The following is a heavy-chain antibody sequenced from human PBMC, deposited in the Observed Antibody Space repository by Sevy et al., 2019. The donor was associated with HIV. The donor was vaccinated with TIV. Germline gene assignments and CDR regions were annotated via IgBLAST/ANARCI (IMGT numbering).Heavy chain of an antibody. CDR3: TRWKGAKSIFDY. V-gene: IGHV3-49*04. CDR1: GFSFGDYA. J-gene: IGHJ4*02. CDR2: LKNKARGGTL. D-gene: IGHD1-1*01. Sequence: GGSLRLSCTASGFSFGDYAMNWVRQAPGKGLEWVAFLKNKARGGTLDHAASVKGRFTISRDDSKRIVYLQMNDLRTEDTGVYYCTRWKGAKSIFDYWGKGALVTVSS.